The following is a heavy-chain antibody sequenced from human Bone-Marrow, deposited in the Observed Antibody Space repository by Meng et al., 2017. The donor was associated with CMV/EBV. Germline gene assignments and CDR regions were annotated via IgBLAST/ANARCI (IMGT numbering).Heavy chain of an antibody. D-gene: IGHD6-19*01. Sequence: GSLRLSCTVSGGSISSSSYYWAWIRQPPGKGLEWIGSIYYSGSTYYNPSLKSRVTMSVGTSKNQFSLKLSSVTAADTAVFYCASDSSGYYFFDSWGQGTLVTVSS. V-gene: IGHV4-39*01. CDR1: GGSISSSSYY. J-gene: IGHJ4*02. CDR2: IYYSGST. CDR3: ASDSSGYYFFDS.